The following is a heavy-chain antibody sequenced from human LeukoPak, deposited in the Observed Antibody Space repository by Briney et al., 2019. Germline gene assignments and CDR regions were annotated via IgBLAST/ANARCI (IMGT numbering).Heavy chain of an antibody. D-gene: IGHD6-19*01. V-gene: IGHV3-30*18. CDR1: GFTFSSYG. CDR3: AKKRAAVAGTGYYYHGKDV. Sequence: GGSLRLSCAASGFTFSSYGMHWVRQAPGKGLEWVAVISYDGSNKYYADSVKGRFTISRDNSKNTLYLQMNSLRAEDTAVYYCAKKRAAVAGTGYYYHGKDVRGQGTT. CDR2: ISYDGSNK. J-gene: IGHJ6*02.